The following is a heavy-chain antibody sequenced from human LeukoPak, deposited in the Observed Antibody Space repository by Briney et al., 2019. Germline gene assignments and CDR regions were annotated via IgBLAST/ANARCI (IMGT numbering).Heavy chain of an antibody. CDR3: ARHTTYGGNSAFEY. J-gene: IGHJ4*02. D-gene: IGHD4-23*01. CDR1: GYTFTSYG. Sequence: ASVKVSCKASGYTFTSYGISWVRQAPGQGLEWMGWISAYNGNTNYAQKLQGRVTMTTDTSTSTAYMELRSLRSDDTAVYYCARHTTYGGNSAFEYWGQGTLVTVSS. CDR2: ISAYNGNT. V-gene: IGHV1-18*01.